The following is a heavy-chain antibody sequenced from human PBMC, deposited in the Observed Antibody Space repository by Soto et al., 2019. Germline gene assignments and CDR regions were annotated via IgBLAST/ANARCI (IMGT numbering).Heavy chain of an antibody. CDR2: INPSGGST. V-gene: IGHV1-46*01. Sequence: ASVKVSCKASGYTFTIYYMHWVRRAPGQGLEWMGIINPSGGSTSYAQKFQGRVTMTRDTSTSTVYMELSSLRSEDTAVYYCARGLNAYYSDYWGQGTLVTVSS. J-gene: IGHJ4*02. CDR1: GYTFTIYY. CDR3: ARGLNAYYSDY.